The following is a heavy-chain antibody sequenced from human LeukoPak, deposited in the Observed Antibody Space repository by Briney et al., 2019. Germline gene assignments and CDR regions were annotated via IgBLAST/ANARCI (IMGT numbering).Heavy chain of an antibody. CDR1: GFTFNSYW. V-gene: IGHV3-74*01. J-gene: IGHJ6*03. D-gene: IGHD3-16*02. Sequence: GGSLRLSCAASGFTFNSYWIHWVRQAQGKGLVWVSRINTDGSRTNYADSVKGRFAISRDDAKNTVHLQMYSLGAEDSAVYYCVRGASLAYYMDVWGKGTTVTVSS. CDR2: INTDGSRT. CDR3: VRGASLAYYMDV.